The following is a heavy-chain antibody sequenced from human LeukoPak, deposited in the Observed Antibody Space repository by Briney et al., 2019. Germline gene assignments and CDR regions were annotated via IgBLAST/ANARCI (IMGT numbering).Heavy chain of an antibody. V-gene: IGHV4-39*01. J-gene: IGHJ4*02. Sequence: SETLSLTCAVSGGSIVSSSYYWGWIRQPPGKGLEWIGSISYSGGTYSNPSLKSRVTLSVDTSKNQFSLKLNSVTAADTAVYYCATQLDTFAYWGQGTLLTVSS. CDR2: ISYSGGT. D-gene: IGHD5-18*01. CDR1: GGSIVSSSYY. CDR3: ATQLDTFAY.